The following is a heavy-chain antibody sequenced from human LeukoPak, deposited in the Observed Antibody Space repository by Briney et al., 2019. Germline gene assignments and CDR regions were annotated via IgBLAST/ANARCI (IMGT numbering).Heavy chain of an antibody. V-gene: IGHV1-69*13. Sequence: GASVKVSCKASGGTFSSCAISWVRQAPGQGLEWMGGIIPIFGTANYAQKFQGRVTITADESTSTAYMELSSLRSEDTAVYYCARDRLYYDILTGQNWFDPWGQGTLVTVSS. CDR3: ARDRLYYDILTGQNWFDP. J-gene: IGHJ5*02. CDR1: GGTFSSCA. D-gene: IGHD3-9*01. CDR2: IIPIFGTA.